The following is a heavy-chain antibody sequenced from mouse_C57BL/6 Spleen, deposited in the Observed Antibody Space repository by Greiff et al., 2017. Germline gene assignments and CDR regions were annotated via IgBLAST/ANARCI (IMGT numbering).Heavy chain of an antibody. J-gene: IGHJ4*01. D-gene: IGHD2-1*01. CDR1: GYTFTSYW. CDR2: IDPNSGGT. Sequence: QVQLQQPGAELVKPGASVKLSCKASGYTFTSYWMHWVKQRPGRGLEWIGRIDPNSGGTKYNEKFKGKAQLTVDKPSSTAYMQLSSLTSEDSAVYDCARVAIYYGTYYYAMDYWGQGTSVTVSS. CDR3: ARVAIYYGTYYYAMDY. V-gene: IGHV1-72*01.